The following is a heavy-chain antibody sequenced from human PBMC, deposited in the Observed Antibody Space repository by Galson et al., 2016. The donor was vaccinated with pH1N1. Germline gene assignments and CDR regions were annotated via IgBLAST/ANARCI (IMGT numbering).Heavy chain of an antibody. D-gene: IGHD3-10*01. Sequence: TLSLTCTVSGGSISSGGYYWSWIRQHPGEGLEWIGYIYYSGSTYYNPSLKSRVTISVDTSKNQFSLKLSSVNAADTAVYYCARPGNPTYYYGQGSHLDYWGQGTLVTVSS. CDR1: GGSISSGGYY. CDR3: ARPGNPTYYYGQGSHLDY. CDR2: IYYSGST. J-gene: IGHJ4*02. V-gene: IGHV4-31*03.